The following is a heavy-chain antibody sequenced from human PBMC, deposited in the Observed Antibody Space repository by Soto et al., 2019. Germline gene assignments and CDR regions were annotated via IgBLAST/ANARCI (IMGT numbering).Heavy chain of an antibody. CDR3: ARSDYGDYVPLHRFDPSRTDY. CDR2: INPNSGGT. CDR1: GYTFTGYY. J-gene: IGHJ4*02. D-gene: IGHD4-17*01. V-gene: IGHV1-2*02. Sequence: ASVKVSCKASGYTFTGYYMHWVRQAPGQGLEWMGWINPNSGGTNYAQKFQGRVTMTRDTSISTAYMELSRLRSDDTAVYYCARSDYGDYVPLHRFDPSRTDYWGQGPLVTVSS.